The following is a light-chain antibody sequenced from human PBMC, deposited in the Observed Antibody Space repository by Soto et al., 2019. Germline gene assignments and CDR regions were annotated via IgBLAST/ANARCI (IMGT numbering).Light chain of an antibody. CDR1: QSVSSY. CDR3: QQRRNWP. Sequence: LTLNRWTLRWSGGERSTLCSRASQSVSSYLAWYQQKPGQAPRLLIYDASNRATGIPAMFSGSGSGTDFTLTISSLEPQDFAVYYCQQRRNWPFRQGTKVDIK. V-gene: IGKV3-11*01. J-gene: IGKJ1*01. CDR2: DAS.